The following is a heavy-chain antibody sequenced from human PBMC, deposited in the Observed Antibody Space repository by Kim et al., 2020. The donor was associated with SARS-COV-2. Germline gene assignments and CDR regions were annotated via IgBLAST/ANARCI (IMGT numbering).Heavy chain of an antibody. V-gene: IGHV1-8*01. CDR3: ARGPVSGTYLYYYYYYGMDV. CDR1: GYTFTSYD. Sequence: ASVKVSCKASGYTFTSYDINWVRQATGQGLEWMGWMNPNSGNTGYAQKFQGRVTMTRNTTISTAYMELSSLRSEDTAVYYCARGPVSGTYLYYYYYYGMDVWGQGTTVTVSS. J-gene: IGHJ6*02. CDR2: MNPNSGNT. D-gene: IGHD1-1*01.